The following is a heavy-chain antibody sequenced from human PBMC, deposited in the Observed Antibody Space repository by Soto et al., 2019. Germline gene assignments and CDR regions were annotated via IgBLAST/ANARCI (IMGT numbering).Heavy chain of an antibody. D-gene: IGHD3-9*01. CDR2: ISGSGGST. CDR1: GFTFSSYA. V-gene: IGHV3-23*01. Sequence: EVPLLESGGGLVQPGGSLRLSCAASGFTFSSYAMSWVRQAPGKGLEWVSAISGSGGSTYYADSVKGRFTISRDNSKNTLYLQMTSLRAEDTAVYYCAKDRDYDIARLSRWGQGTLVTVSS. J-gene: IGHJ4*02. CDR3: AKDRDYDIARLSR.